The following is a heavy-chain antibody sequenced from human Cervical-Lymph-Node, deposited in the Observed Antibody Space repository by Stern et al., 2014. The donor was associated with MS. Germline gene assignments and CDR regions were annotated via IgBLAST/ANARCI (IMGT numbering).Heavy chain of an antibody. CDR2: IYSTGTT. CDR3: ARGGEGWNSYYFDY. J-gene: IGHJ4*02. V-gene: IGHV4-61*02. Sequence: QVQLQESGPGLVKPSQTLSLSCSVSGGSITSGSYYWTWIRQPAGKGPEWIGSIYSTGTTNYNPSLNSRVSMSLDTSETQFSLKVISVTAADTAVYYCARGGEGWNSYYFDYWGQGTLVTVSS. D-gene: IGHD1-7*01. CDR1: GGSITSGSYY.